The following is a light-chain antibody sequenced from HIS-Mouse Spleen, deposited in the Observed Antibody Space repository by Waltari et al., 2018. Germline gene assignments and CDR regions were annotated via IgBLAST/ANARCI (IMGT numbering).Light chain of an antibody. CDR3: QQYNNWPRT. J-gene: IGKJ1*01. V-gene: IGKV3-15*01. CDR1: QGIISY. Sequence: TQSPSFLSASVGDRVTITCRASQGIISYLAWYQQKPGQAPRLLIYGASTRATGIPARFSGSGSGTEFTLTISSMQSEDFAVYYCQQYNNWPRTFGQGTKVEIK. CDR2: GAS.